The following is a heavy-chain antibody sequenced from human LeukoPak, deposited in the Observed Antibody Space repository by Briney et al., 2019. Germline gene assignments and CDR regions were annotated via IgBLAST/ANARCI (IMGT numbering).Heavy chain of an antibody. Sequence: SETLSLTCTVSGGSISSYYWSWIRQPAGKGLEWIGRIYTSGSTNYNPSLKSRVTMSVDTSKNQFSLKLSSVTAADTAVYYCARGARYRYYYYMDVWGKGTTVTVSS. CDR1: GGSISSYY. D-gene: IGHD5-18*01. CDR2: IYTSGST. V-gene: IGHV4-4*07. J-gene: IGHJ6*03. CDR3: ARGARYRYYYYMDV.